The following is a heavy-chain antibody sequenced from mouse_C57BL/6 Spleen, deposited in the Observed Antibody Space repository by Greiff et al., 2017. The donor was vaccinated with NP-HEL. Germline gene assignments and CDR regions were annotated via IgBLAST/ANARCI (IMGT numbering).Heavy chain of an antibody. CDR1: GYTFTSYG. J-gene: IGHJ2*01. Sequence: VQLQQSGAELARPGASVKLSCKASGYTFTSYGISWVKQRTGQGLEWIGEIYPRSGNTYYNEKFKGQATLTADKSSSTAYMELRSLTSEDSAVYFGARLNSSGLFDYWGQGTTLTVSS. CDR2: IYPRSGNT. D-gene: IGHD3-2*02. CDR3: ARLNSSGLFDY. V-gene: IGHV1-81*01.